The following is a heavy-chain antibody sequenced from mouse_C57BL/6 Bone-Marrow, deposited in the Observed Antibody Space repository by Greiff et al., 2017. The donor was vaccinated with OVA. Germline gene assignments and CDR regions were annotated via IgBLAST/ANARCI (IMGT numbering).Heavy chain of an antibody. Sequence: EVQLQQSGAELVRPGASVKLSCTASGFNIKDDYMHWVKQRPEQGLEWIGGIDPENGDTEYASKFQGTATITADTSSNTAYLQLSSLTSWDTAVYYCTSYGNFDYWGQGTTLTVSS. CDR1: GFNIKDDY. V-gene: IGHV14-4*01. CDR3: TSYGNFDY. J-gene: IGHJ2*01. CDR2: IDPENGDT. D-gene: IGHD2-1*01.